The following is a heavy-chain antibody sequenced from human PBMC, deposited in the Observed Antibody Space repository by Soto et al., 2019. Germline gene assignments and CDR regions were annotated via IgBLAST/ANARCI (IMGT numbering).Heavy chain of an antibody. CDR2: IYYSGST. D-gene: IGHD2-15*01. Sequence: QVQLQESGPGLVKPSETLSLTCTVSGGSISSYYWSWIRQPPGKGLEWIGYIYYSGSTNYNPSRKSRVPISVDTSKQRCSLKLSSVTAADTAVYYCARQGSCSLDYWGQGTLVTVSS. J-gene: IGHJ4*02. CDR3: ARQGSCSLDY. CDR1: GGSISSYY. V-gene: IGHV4-59*08.